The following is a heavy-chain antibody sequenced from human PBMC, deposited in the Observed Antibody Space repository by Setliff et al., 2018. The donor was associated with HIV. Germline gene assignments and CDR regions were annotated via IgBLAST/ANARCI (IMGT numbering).Heavy chain of an antibody. CDR2: INAGNGNT. CDR3: ARISGDDYGDYGANWFDP. J-gene: IGHJ5*02. V-gene: IGHV1-3*01. Sequence: ASVKVSCKASGYTFTTYVVHWVRQAPGQRLEWMGWINAGNGNTKYSQKFQGRVTITRDTSASTAYMELSSLRSEDTAVYYCARISGDDYGDYGANWFDPWGQGTLVTVSS. CDR1: GYTFTTYV. D-gene: IGHD4-17*01.